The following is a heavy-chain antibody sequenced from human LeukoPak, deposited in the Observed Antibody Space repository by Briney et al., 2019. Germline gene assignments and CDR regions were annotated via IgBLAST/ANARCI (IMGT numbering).Heavy chain of an antibody. V-gene: IGHV4-59*12. D-gene: IGHD2-2*01. Sequence: PSETLSLTCTVSGGSISSYYWSWIRQPPGKGLEWIGYIYYSGSTNYNPSLKSRVTISVDTSKNQFSLKLTSMTAADTAVYYCASTERCSTTCPLDYWGQGTLVTVSS. CDR3: ASTERCSTTCPLDY. J-gene: IGHJ4*02. CDR1: GGSISSYY. CDR2: IYYSGST.